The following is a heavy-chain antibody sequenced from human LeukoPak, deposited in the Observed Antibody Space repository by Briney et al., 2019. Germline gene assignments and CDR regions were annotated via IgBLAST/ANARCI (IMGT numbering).Heavy chain of an antibody. Sequence: GGSLRLSCAASGFTFSSYSMNWVRQAPGKGLEWVSYISSSSSTIYYADSVKGRFTISRDNAKNTLYLQMNSLRAEDTAVYYCAKDHDSSGYYYLDYWGQGTLVTVSS. V-gene: IGHV3-48*01. J-gene: IGHJ4*02. CDR1: GFTFSSYS. CDR2: ISSSSSTI. D-gene: IGHD3-22*01. CDR3: AKDHDSSGYYYLDY.